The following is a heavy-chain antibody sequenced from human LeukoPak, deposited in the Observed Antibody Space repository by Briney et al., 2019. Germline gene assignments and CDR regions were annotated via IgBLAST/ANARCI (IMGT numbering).Heavy chain of an antibody. J-gene: IGHJ4*02. CDR2: INPNSGGT. V-gene: IGHV1-2*02. CDR3: ARGRRILVGDVNAGDFFDF. CDR1: GYTFTCYY. D-gene: IGHD1-26*01. Sequence: ASVQVSCKASGYTFTCYYMHWVRPAPGQGLEWMGWINPNSGGTNYAQKFQGRVTMTRDTSISTAYMELSRLKSDDTAVFYCARGRRILVGDVNAGDFFDFWGQGTLVTVSS.